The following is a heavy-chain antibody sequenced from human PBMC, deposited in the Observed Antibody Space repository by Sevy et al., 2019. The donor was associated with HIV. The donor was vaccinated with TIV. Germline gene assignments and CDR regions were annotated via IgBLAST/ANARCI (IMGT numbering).Heavy chain of an antibody. CDR1: GFTFSSYS. J-gene: IGHJ3*02. D-gene: IGHD2-2*02. CDR2: ISSSSSYI. Sequence: GGSLRLSCAASGFTFSSYSMNWVRQAPGKGLEWVSSISSSSSYIYYAYSVKGRFTISRDNAKNSLYLQMNSLRAEDTAVYYCARGYCSSTSCYRIDAFDIWGQGTMVTVSS. CDR3: ARGYCSSTSCYRIDAFDI. V-gene: IGHV3-21*01.